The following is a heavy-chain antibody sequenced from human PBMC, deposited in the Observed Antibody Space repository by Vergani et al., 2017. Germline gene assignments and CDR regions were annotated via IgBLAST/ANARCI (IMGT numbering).Heavy chain of an antibody. J-gene: IGHJ5*02. V-gene: IGHV4-59*04. CDR2: IYYSGST. CDR1: GGSISSYY. CDR3: ARHPPANPGGDWFDP. D-gene: IGHD2-2*01. Sequence: QVQLQESGPGLVKPSETLSLTCTVSGGSISSYYWSWIRQPPGKGLEWIGYIYYSGSTYYNPSLKSRVTISVDTSKNQFSLKLSSVTAADTAVYYCARHPPANPGGDWFDPWGQGTLVTVSS.